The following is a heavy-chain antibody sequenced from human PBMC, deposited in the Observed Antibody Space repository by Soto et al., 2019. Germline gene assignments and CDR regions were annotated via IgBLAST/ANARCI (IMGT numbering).Heavy chain of an antibody. J-gene: IGHJ6*01. CDR1: GYTRTELS. V-gene: IGHV1-24*01. CDR2: FDPEDGET. CDR3: ATVRYSSSWYSYYGMDV. Sequence: ASVKVSCNVSGYTRTELSMHWVRQAPGKGLEWMGGFDPEDGETIYAQKFQGRVTMTEDTSTDTAYMELSSLRSEDTAVYYCATVRYSSSWYSYYGMDVWGQGTTVTVSS. D-gene: IGHD6-13*01.